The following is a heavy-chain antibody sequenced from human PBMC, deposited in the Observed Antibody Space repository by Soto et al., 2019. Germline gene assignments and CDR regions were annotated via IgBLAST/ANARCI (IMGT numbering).Heavy chain of an antibody. CDR2: ISGSGGST. D-gene: IGHD3-3*01. CDR3: AKGPTIFGVVIIFEFYYGLDI. Sequence: GGSQRLSCAASRFTFSSYAMSWVRQAPGKGLEWVSAISGSGGSTYYADSVKGRFTISRDNSKNTLFLQMNSLRAEDSAIYYCAKGPTIFGVVIIFEFYYGLDIWGQGTTVTVSS. J-gene: IGHJ6*02. V-gene: IGHV3-23*01. CDR1: RFTFSSYA.